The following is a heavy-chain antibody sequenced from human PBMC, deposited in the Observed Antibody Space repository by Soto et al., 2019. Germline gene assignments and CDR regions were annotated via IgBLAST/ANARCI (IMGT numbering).Heavy chain of an antibody. J-gene: IGHJ5*02. CDR3: ARARFLEWFRGGNWFDP. Sequence: SETLSLTCAVSGGSISSSNWWSWVRQPPGKGLEWIGEIYHSGSTNYNPSLKSRVTISVDKSKNQFSLKLSSVTAADTAVYYCARARFLEWFRGGNWFDPWGQGTLVTVSS. CDR1: GGSISSSNW. D-gene: IGHD3-3*01. V-gene: IGHV4-4*02. CDR2: IYHSGST.